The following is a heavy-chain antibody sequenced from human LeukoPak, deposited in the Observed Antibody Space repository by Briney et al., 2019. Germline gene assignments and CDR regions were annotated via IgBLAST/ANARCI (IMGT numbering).Heavy chain of an antibody. V-gene: IGHV4-61*01. J-gene: IGHJ5*02. CDR3: ARGPWGSYNWFDP. CDR1: GFSISSGYY. Sequence: ASETLSLTCTVSGFSISSGYYWGWIRQPPGKGLEWIGYIYYSGSTNYNPSLKSRVTISVDTSKNQFSLKLSSVTAADTAVYYCARGPWGSYNWFDPWGQGTLVTVSS. D-gene: IGHD3-16*01. CDR2: IYYSGST.